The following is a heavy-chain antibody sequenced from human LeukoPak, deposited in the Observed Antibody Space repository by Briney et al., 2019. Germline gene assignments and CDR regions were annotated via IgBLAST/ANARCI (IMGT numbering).Heavy chain of an antibody. V-gene: IGHV1-69*06. CDR1: GGTFSISG. CDR2: IIPVFGTP. Sequence: VASVKVSCKTSGGTFSISGISWVRQAPGQGPEWMGGIIPVFGTPNYAQKFQGRLTITADRSTTTAYMELSSLTSDDTAVYYCARERLARFPYFDYWGQGTLVAVSS. J-gene: IGHJ4*02. D-gene: IGHD3-3*01. CDR3: ARERLARFPYFDY.